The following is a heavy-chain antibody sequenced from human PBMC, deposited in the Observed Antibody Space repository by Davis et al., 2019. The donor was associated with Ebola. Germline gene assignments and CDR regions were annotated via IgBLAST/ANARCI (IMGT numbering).Heavy chain of an antibody. J-gene: IGHJ2*01. V-gene: IGHV3-53*04. D-gene: IGHD3-22*01. Sequence: PGGSLRLSCAASGFIVSSNYMSWVRQAPGKGLAWVSVIYSGGSTNYADSVKGRFTISRHNSKNTLYLQINSLRAEDTAVYYCARGYYDSSGNRYFDFWGRGTLVTVSS. CDR3: ARGYYDSSGNRYFDF. CDR1: GFIVSSNY. CDR2: IYSGGST.